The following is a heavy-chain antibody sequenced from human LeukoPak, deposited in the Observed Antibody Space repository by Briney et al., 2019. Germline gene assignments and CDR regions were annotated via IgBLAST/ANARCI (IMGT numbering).Heavy chain of an antibody. Sequence: PSETLSLTCTVSGGSFSIYYWSWIRQSAGKGLEWIGHISTSGSTNYSPSLKSRVTISVDKSKNQFYLRLTSATAADTAVYDCARVNSSGSFLDYWGRGTLVTVSS. CDR1: GGSFSIYY. V-gene: IGHV4-4*07. CDR3: ARVNSSGSFLDY. CDR2: ISTSGST. J-gene: IGHJ4*02. D-gene: IGHD3-22*01.